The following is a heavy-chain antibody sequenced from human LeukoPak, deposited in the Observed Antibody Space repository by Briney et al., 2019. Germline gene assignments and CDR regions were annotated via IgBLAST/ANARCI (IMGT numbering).Heavy chain of an antibody. Sequence: SETLSLTCTVSGGSISSYYWSWIRQPPGKGLEWIGEINHSGSTNYNPSLKSRVTISVDTSKNQFSLKLSSVTAADTAVYYCARGPVFGIAAAGSRRWFDPWGQGTLVTVSS. CDR3: ARGPVFGIAAAGSRRWFDP. D-gene: IGHD6-13*01. J-gene: IGHJ5*02. CDR2: INHSGST. CDR1: GGSISSYY. V-gene: IGHV4-34*01.